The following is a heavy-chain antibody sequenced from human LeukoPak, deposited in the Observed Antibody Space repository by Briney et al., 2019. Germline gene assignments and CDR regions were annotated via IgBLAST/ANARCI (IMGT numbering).Heavy chain of an antibody. D-gene: IGHD3-16*01. CDR3: ARGGRAYGD. CDR2: IKQDESEK. CDR1: GFTFSNYW. Sequence: RRSLRLSCAASGFTFSNYWMSWVRQTPGKGLEWVANIKQDESEKYYVDSVKGRFTISRDNAKNSLYLQMNSLRADDTAVYYCARGGRAYGDWGQGTLVTVSS. J-gene: IGHJ4*02. V-gene: IGHV3-7*04.